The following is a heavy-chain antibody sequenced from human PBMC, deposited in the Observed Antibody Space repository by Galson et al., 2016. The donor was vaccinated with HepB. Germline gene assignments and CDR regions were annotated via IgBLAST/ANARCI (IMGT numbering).Heavy chain of an antibody. J-gene: IGHJ4*02. D-gene: IGHD2-21*01. Sequence: SLRLSCAASGFAFKNFEMNWVRQAPGKGPEWISYTTTTAGVRFYAASVKGRFTVSRDNRWNTLYLEMHSLRVDDTGVYYCAREIPSCRGDCCDSWGPGPWSPSPQ. CDR3: AREIPSCRGDCCDS. CDR1: GFAFKNFE. V-gene: IGHV3-48*03. CDR2: TTTTAGVR.